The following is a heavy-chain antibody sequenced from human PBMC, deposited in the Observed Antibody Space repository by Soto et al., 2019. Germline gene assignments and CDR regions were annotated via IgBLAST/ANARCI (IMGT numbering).Heavy chain of an antibody. Sequence: GGSLRLSCVASGFTFNNFGIHWVRQAPGKGLEWVAVISYDGSDKYYADSVKGRFTISRDNSKNTMYLQMNSLRPEDTSIYYCAKDGAWELLPAYGMDVWGPGTTVTVSS. CDR3: AKDGAWELLPAYGMDV. J-gene: IGHJ6*01. D-gene: IGHD1-26*01. V-gene: IGHV3-30*18. CDR1: GFTFNNFG. CDR2: ISYDGSDK.